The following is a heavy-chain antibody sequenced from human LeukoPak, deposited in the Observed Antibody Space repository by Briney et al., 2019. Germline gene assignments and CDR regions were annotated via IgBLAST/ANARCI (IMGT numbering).Heavy chain of an antibody. CDR1: GNSITSDF. V-gene: IGHV4-59*08. Sequence: SSETLSLTCIVSGNSITSDFWSWIRQSPGKGLEWIGYINYSGRSEYDPSLKSRVTISVDRSRKRVSLKMRFVTAADTAVYYCARLDCLSDECYNYWAVGALVTVSS. D-gene: IGHD2-21*01. CDR2: INYSGRS. CDR3: ARLDCLSDECYNY. J-gene: IGHJ4*02.